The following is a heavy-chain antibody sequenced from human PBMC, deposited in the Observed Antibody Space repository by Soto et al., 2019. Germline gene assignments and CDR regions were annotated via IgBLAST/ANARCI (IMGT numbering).Heavy chain of an antibody. CDR1: GYNFINHF. D-gene: IGHD4-17*01. V-gene: IGHV1-46*01. J-gene: IGHJ4*02. CDR2: INPGDGGT. Sequence: QVQLVQSGADVRKPGASMKVSCTTSGYNFINHFIHWVRQAPGQGLEWMGLINPGDGGTRYAQKFQGRHTMTRDTSTNTVYVELRSLRSEEPAVYYCARAVYAIGEYDVSYFDTWGQGTVVTVSS. CDR3: ARAVYAIGEYDVSYFDT.